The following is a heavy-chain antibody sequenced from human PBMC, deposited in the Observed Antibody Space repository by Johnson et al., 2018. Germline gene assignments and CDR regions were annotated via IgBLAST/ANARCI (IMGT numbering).Heavy chain of an antibody. D-gene: IGHD2-15*01. J-gene: IGHJ3*02. Sequence: QVQLVESGGGLVQPGGSLRLSCAASGFTFRSYCMTWVRQAPGKGLEWVAVIWYDGSNKYYADSVKGRSTISRENSKNTLYLQMNSLRAEDTAVYYCARDWVVVAATDAFDIWGQGTMVTVSS. CDR1: GFTFRSYC. V-gene: IGHV3-33*08. CDR3: ARDWVVVAATDAFDI. CDR2: IWYDGSNK.